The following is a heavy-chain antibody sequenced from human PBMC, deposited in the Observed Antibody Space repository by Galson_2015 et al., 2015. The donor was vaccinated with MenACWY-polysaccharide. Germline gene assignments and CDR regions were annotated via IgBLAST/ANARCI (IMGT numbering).Heavy chain of an antibody. CDR3: ARARSWSGYFAFDF. J-gene: IGHJ3*01. V-gene: IGHV3-7*01. CDR2: IKQSGTEI. CDR1: GFPFSGSW. Sequence: SLRLSCAASGFPFSGSWMTWIRQAPGKGLEWVATIKQSGTEIYYVDSLEGRFTVSRDNAKNSLYHQMNSLRDEDTAVYYCARARSWSGYFAFDFWGQGTMVTVSS. D-gene: IGHD3-3*01.